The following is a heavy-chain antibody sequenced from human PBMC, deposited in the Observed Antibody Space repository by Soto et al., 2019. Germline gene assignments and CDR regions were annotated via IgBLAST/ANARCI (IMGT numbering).Heavy chain of an antibody. D-gene: IGHD3-9*01. J-gene: IGHJ4*02. CDR1: GFTFSYYG. Sequence: QVQLVESGGGVVQPGGSLRLSCAASGFTFSYYGFHWVRQAPGKGLERVAVMHTGGNEKYYVDSVTGRFTVSRDDSRNMVYLEMNGLRAEDTAEYFCARDADTTGHYSHFDLWGRGARVAVS. CDR2: MHTGGNEK. CDR3: ARDADTTGHYSHFDL. V-gene: IGHV3-33*08.